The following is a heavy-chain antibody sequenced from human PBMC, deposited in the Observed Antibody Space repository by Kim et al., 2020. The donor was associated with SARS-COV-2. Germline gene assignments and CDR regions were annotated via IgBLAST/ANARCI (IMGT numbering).Heavy chain of an antibody. CDR3: AKDGDTMVRGVGYYYYGMDV. J-gene: IGHJ6*02. V-gene: IGHV3-9*01. Sequence: RFTISRDNAKNSLYLQMNSLRAEDTALYYCAKDGDTMVRGVGYYYYGMDVWGQGTTVTVSS. D-gene: IGHD3-10*01.